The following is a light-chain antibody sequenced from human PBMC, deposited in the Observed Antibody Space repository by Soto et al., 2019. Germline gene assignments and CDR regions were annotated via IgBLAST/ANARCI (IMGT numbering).Light chain of an antibody. Sequence: EIVMTQSPVTLSVSPGERATLSCRASQSVSRNLAWYQQKPGQPPRLLIYGASTRATDIPARFSGSGSGTEFTLTISSLQSEDFAVYHCQQYNNWPETFSQGTKLEI. V-gene: IGKV3-15*01. CDR2: GAS. CDR1: QSVSRN. CDR3: QQYNNWPET. J-gene: IGKJ2*01.